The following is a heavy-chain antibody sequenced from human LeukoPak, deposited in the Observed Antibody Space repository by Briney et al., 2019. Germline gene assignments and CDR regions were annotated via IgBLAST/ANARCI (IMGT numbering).Heavy chain of an antibody. CDR1: GFTFNSFG. D-gene: IGHD3-22*01. V-gene: IGHV3-30*18. Sequence: GGSLRLSCAASGFTFNSFGMHWVRQAPGKGLEWVAVISYDGSNKYFADSVKGRFTISRDNSKNTLYLQMNSMRAEDTAVYYCAKDYDSSGWAAFDIWGQGTMVTVSS. CDR3: AKDYDSSGWAAFDI. J-gene: IGHJ3*02. CDR2: ISYDGSNK.